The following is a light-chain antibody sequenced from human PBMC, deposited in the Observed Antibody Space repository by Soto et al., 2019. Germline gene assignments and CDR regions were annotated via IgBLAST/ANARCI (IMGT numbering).Light chain of an antibody. CDR2: GAS. V-gene: IGKV3-15*01. CDR1: QSVSSN. Sequence: EIVMTQSPATLFVSPGERATLSCRASQSVSSNLAGYQQKPGQAPRLLIYGASPRATGFPAGLSGSGSGTEFPHTNSLLQSEDFAVYYCQQYNNWPTPLTFGGGTKVEIK. J-gene: IGKJ4*01. CDR3: QQYNNWPTPLT.